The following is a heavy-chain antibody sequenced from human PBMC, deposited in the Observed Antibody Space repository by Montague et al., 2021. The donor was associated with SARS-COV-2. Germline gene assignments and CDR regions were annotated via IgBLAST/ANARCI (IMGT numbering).Heavy chain of an antibody. Sequence: PALVKPTQTLTLTCTFAGFSLSTSGVGVGWIRQPPGKAPEWLALIYWDDDKRYRPSLKSRLTITKDTSANQVVLTMTNMDPADTGTYYCAHRGGPYWNGGSCYPEHWGQGTPVTVSS. V-gene: IGHV2-5*02. D-gene: IGHD2-15*01. CDR1: GFSLSTSGVG. J-gene: IGHJ1*01. CDR3: AHRGGPYWNGGSCYPEH. CDR2: IYWDDDK.